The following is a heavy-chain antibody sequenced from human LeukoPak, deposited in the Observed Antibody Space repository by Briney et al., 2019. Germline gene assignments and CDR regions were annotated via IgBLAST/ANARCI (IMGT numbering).Heavy chain of an antibody. CDR1: GGSISSGGYY. CDR2: IYHSGST. D-gene: IGHD3-10*01. V-gene: IGHV4-30-2*01. CDR3: ARDSGSPYTFDI. Sequence: SQTLSLTCTVSGGSISSGGYYWSWIRQPPGKGLEWIGYIYHSGSTYYNPSLKSRVTISVDRSKNQFSLKLSSVTAADTAVYYCARDSGSPYTFDIWGQGTMVTVSS. J-gene: IGHJ3*02.